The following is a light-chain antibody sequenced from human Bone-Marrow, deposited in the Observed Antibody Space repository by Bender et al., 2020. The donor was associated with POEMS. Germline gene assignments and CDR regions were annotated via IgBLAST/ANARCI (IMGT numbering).Light chain of an antibody. Sequence: SYELTQPPSVSVAPGQTATITCERDNIGSINVHWYQQKPGQAPVLVVHDDHRRPSQIPERFSGSNFGGTATLTIKWVDVGDEADYYCQVWDGRRALWLFGGGTKLTVL. J-gene: IGLJ3*02. CDR2: DDH. V-gene: IGLV3-21*02. CDR1: NIGSIN. CDR3: QVWDGRRALWL.